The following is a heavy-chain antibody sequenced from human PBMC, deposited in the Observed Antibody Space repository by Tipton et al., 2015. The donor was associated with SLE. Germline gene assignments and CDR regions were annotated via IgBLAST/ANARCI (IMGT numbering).Heavy chain of an antibody. Sequence: TLSLTCTVSGGSISSYYWSWIRQPPGKGLEWIGYIYYSGSTNYNPSLKSRVTISVDTSKNQFSLNLSSVTAADTAVYYCARTLGYCSSTSCSKAFDIWGQGTMVTVSS. V-gene: IGHV4-59*08. CDR1: GGSISSYY. D-gene: IGHD2-2*01. CDR2: IYYSGST. CDR3: ARTLGYCSSTSCSKAFDI. J-gene: IGHJ3*02.